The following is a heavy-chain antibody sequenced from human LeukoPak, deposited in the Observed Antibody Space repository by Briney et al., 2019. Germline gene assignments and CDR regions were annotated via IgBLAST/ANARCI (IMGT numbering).Heavy chain of an antibody. V-gene: IGHV3-30*02. J-gene: IGHJ4*02. D-gene: IGHD2-21*01. CDR1: GFPFSSYG. CDR3: AKDLNTVVMQYFDS. CDR2: IRYDGKTE. Sequence: GWSLRLFCTPPGFPFSSYGMHWLRQTPGGGIEGVAFIRYDGKTEYYADSVKGRFTIAREDSHSTVHLHMKDLRPDDAAVYFCAKDLNTVVMQYFDSWGQGTLVSVSS.